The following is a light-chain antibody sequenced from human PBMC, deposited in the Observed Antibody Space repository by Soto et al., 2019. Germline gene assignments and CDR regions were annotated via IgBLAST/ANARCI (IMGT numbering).Light chain of an antibody. Sequence: EIVLTQSPGTLSLSPGERATVSCRASQYINTRLACYQHRPGQAPRLLIYQTSLRAAGIPARFSASGSGTDFTLTISDVQPEHFALYYCHQRQSWPRTFGQGTKVDIK. CDR3: HQRQSWPRT. J-gene: IGKJ1*01. CDR1: QYINTR. V-gene: IGKV3-11*01. CDR2: QTS.